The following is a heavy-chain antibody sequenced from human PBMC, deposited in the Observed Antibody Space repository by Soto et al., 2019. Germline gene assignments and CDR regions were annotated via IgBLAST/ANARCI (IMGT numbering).Heavy chain of an antibody. V-gene: IGHV1-2*02. Sequence: ASVKVSCKASGYTFNDYYVHWVRQAPGQGLEWMGYINPDGGDTKYAQKFQGRVTMTRDTSISTAYMELSRLTSDDTAMYYCARLNFYDSREDGSSSTPWGQGTPVTVSS. CDR2: INPDGGDT. D-gene: IGHD3-22*01. CDR1: GYTFNDYY. J-gene: IGHJ5*02. CDR3: ARLNFYDSREDGSSSTP.